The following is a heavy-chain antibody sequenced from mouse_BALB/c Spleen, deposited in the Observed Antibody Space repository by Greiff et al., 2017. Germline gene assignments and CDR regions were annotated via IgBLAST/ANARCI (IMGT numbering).Heavy chain of an antibody. V-gene: IGHV6-6*02. CDR1: GFTFSNYW. CDR2: IRLKSNNYAT. J-gene: IGHJ3*01. CDR3: TGGLYDYDAWFAY. Sequence: EVQLQESGGGLVQPGGSMKLSCVASGFTFSNYWMNWVRQSPEKGLEWVAEIRLKSNNYATHYAESVKGRFTISRDDSKSSVYLQMNNLRAEDTGIYYCTGGLYDYDAWFAYWGQGTLVTVSA. D-gene: IGHD2-4*01.